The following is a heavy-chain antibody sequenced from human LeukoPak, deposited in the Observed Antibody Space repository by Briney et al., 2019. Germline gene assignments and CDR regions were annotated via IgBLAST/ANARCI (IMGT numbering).Heavy chain of an antibody. V-gene: IGHV3-7*04. CDR1: GFTFSSFW. J-gene: IGHJ3*02. CDR2: IKQDGSEK. D-gene: IGHD3-10*01. CDR3: ARDGDRSRGDTFDI. Sequence: PGGSLRLSCAASGFTFSSFWMNWVRQAPGKGLEWVANIKQDGSEKYFVDSVEGRFTISRDNAKNSLYLQMNSLRVEDTAVYYCARDGDRSRGDTFDIWGQGTMVTVSS.